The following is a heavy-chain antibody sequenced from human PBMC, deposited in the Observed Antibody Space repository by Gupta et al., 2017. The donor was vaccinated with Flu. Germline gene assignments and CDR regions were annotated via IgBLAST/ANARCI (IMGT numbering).Heavy chain of an antibody. CDR3: TACPRECKGDPCHSGYLYGMDV. D-gene: IGHD2-21*01. J-gene: IGHJ6*02. CDR2: LDPENGEK. Sequence: QVHLVQSGADVEKSGASVRVPCHASGYTLSELSINRVRQPPGNGLEWMGGLDPENGEKIYGEKFQGRVSMTEDSATDTAYMELRSLTSDDTAMYYCTACPRECKGDPCHSGYLYGMDVWGHGTTVVVSS. V-gene: IGHV1-24*01. CDR1: GYTLSELS.